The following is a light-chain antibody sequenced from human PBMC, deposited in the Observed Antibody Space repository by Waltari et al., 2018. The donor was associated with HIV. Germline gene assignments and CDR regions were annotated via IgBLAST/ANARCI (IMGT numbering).Light chain of an antibody. Sequence: QSALTQPPSASGSPGQSVTISCPGTSSDVGGYNYVSWYQQHPAKAPKLMIYERSKRPSGFPYRCSCAKSGDTGSLTVSALQAEEEADDYCSSYAGSNKLVFGGGTKLTVL. J-gene: IGLJ2*01. CDR2: ERS. CDR1: SSDVGGYNY. CDR3: SSYAGSNKLV. V-gene: IGLV2-8*01.